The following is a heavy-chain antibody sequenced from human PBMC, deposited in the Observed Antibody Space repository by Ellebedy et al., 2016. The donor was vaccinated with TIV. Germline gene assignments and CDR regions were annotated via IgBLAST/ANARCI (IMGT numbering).Heavy chain of an antibody. CDR2: LFSNDEK. CDR3: ARALLVEVTPHFDY. V-gene: IGHV2-26*01. D-gene: IGHD1-26*01. Sequence: SGPTLVKPTETLTLTCTVSGFSLSNARMGVSWIRQPPGKALEWLAHLFSNDEKSYSTSLKSRLTISKDTSKSQVVLTMTNMDPVDTATYYCARALLVEVTPHFDYWGQGTLVTVSS. CDR1: GFSLSNARMG. J-gene: IGHJ4*02.